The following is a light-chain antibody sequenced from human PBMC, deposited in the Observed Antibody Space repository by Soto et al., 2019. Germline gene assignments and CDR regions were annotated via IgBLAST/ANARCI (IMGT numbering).Light chain of an antibody. CDR2: EVS. J-gene: IGLJ3*02. Sequence: QSALTQPASVSGSPGQSITISCTGTSSDVGSYNLVSWYQQRPGKAPKLMIYEVSKRPSGVSKRFSGSKCGNTASLTISGLQAEDEADYSCCSYAGSSTWVFGGGTMRTVL. CDR1: SSDVGSYNL. V-gene: IGLV2-23*02. CDR3: CSYAGSSTWV.